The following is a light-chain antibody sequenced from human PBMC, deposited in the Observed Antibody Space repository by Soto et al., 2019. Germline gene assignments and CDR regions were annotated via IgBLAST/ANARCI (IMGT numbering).Light chain of an antibody. V-gene: IGKV1-33*01. CDR1: QDISNY. Sequence: DIQMTQSPSSLSASVGDRVTITCQASQDISNYLHWYQQKPGKAPKLLIYGASTLETGVPSRFSGSGSGTDFTFTISSLQPEDIATYYCQQYDSLPPRFTFGPGTKVDIK. J-gene: IGKJ3*01. CDR3: QQYDSLPPRFT. CDR2: GAS.